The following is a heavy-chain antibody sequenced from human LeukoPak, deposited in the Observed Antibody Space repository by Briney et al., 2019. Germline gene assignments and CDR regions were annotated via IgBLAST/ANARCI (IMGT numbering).Heavy chain of an antibody. CDR3: ARVRQGSGSPNTFDY. Sequence: GSSVTVSCTASGGTFSSYAISWVRQAPGQGLEWMGGIIPIFGTANYAQKFQGRVTITADESTSTAYMELSSLRSEDTAVYYCARVRQGSGSPNTFDYRGQGTLVTVSS. V-gene: IGHV1-69*01. CDR1: GGTFSSYA. D-gene: IGHD3-10*01. CDR2: IIPIFGTA. J-gene: IGHJ4*02.